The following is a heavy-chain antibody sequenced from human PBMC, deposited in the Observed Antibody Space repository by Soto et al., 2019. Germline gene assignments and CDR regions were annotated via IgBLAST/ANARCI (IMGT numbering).Heavy chain of an antibody. CDR2: ISPGSRYP. Sequence: PGGSLRLSCAGSGFTFGDSYMSWIRQAPGKGLERLSYISPGSRYPAYADSVKGRFTISRDNAKRSPYLQMMSLTAEDTAIYYCVRGGGGGLFDPWGQGTMVTVSS. V-gene: IGHV3-11*06. D-gene: IGHD2-15*01. CDR1: GFTFGDSY. J-gene: IGHJ5*02. CDR3: VRGGGGGLFDP.